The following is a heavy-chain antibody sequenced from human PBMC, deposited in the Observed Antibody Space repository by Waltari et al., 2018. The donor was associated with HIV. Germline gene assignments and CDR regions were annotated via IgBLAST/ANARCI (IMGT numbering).Heavy chain of an antibody. CDR2: IYYSGST. CDR3: ARDLTQQLPRKRGFDP. Sequence: QVQLQESGPGLVKPSETLSLTCTVSGGSISSYYWSWIRQPPGKGLEWIGYIYYSGSTNYNPSLKSRVTISVDTSKNQFSLKLSSVTAADTAVYYCARDLTQQLPRKRGFDPWGQGTLVTVSS. J-gene: IGHJ5*02. D-gene: IGHD6-13*01. CDR1: GGSISSYY. V-gene: IGHV4-59*01.